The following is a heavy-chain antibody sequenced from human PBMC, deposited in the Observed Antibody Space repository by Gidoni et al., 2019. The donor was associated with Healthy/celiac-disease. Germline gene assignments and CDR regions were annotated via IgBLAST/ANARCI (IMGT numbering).Heavy chain of an antibody. CDR3: ARVGVKGWQYNWFYP. CDR2: IWYDGSNK. CDR1: GFTFSSYG. Sequence: QVQLVESGGGWVQPGRSLRLSCAASGFTFSSYGMHWVRQAPGKGLEWVAVIWYDGSNKYYADSVKGRFTISRDNSKNTLYLQMNSLRAEDTAVYYCARVGVKGWQYNWFYPWGQGTLVTVSS. V-gene: IGHV3-33*01. J-gene: IGHJ5*02. D-gene: IGHD6-19*01.